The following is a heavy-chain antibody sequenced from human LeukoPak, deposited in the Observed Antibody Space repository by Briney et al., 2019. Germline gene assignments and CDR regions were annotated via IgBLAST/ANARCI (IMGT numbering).Heavy chain of an antibody. Sequence: PSETLSLTCTVSSGSISTSNYYWGWVRQPPGKALEWIGNIFYSGSTNYNPSLKSRVTISVDTSKKQFSLKLTSVTAADTAVYYCARSLVLDPWGQGTLVTVSS. D-gene: IGHD3-10*01. V-gene: IGHV4-61*05. CDR3: ARSLVLDP. CDR2: IFYSGST. CDR1: SGSISTSNYY. J-gene: IGHJ5*02.